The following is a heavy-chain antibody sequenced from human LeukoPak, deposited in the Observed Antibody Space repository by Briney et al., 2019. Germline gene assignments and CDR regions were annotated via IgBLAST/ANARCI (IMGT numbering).Heavy chain of an antibody. J-gene: IGHJ6*02. CDR1: GGSISSYY. V-gene: IGHV4-59*08. CDR3: ASLGIAAAGSYYHGMDV. CDR2: IYYSGST. Sequence: PSETLSLTCTVSGGSISSYYWSWIRQPPGKGLEWIGYIYYSGSTNYNPSLKSRVTISVDTSKNQFSLKLSSVTAADTAVYYCASLGIAAAGSYYHGMDVWGQGTTVTVSS. D-gene: IGHD6-13*01.